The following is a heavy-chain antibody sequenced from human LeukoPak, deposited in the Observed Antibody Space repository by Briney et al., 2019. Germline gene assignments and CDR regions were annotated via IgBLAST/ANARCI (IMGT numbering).Heavy chain of an antibody. Sequence: AGGSLRLSCAASGFTFSRYWMHWVRQVPGKGLLWVSRINSDESTTTYADFVKGRFTISRDDAKNTLYLQMNSLRAEDTAVYYCARDGSNSGWIDYWGQGTLVTVCS. D-gene: IGHD6-19*01. V-gene: IGHV3-74*01. CDR2: INSDESTT. J-gene: IGHJ4*02. CDR3: ARDGSNSGWIDY. CDR1: GFTFSRYW.